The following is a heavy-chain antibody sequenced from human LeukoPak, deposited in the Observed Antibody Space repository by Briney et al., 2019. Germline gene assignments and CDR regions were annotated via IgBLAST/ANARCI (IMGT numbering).Heavy chain of an antibody. D-gene: IGHD1-7*01. V-gene: IGHV3-53*01. CDR2: IYSSEST. Sequence: GGSLRLSCAASGFTVSSNYMSWVRQAPGKGLEWISVIYSSESTYYADSVKGRLTTSRDNSKNTEYLQMNSLRAEYTSVYYCARGEWNYPFDYWGQGTLVTVSS. CDR3: ARGEWNYPFDY. J-gene: IGHJ4*02. CDR1: GFTVSSNY.